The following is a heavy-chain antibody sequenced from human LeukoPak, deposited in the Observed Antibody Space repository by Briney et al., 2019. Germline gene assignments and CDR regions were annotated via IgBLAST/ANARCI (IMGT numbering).Heavy chain of an antibody. CDR3: AREEMATIRFGRNWFDP. V-gene: IGHV1-18*01. CDR1: GYTFTSYG. D-gene: IGHD5-24*01. CDR2: ISAYNGNT. Sequence: ASVKVSCKASGYTFTSYGISWVRQAPGQGLEWMGWISAYNGNTNYAQKLQGRVTMTTDTSTSTAYMELRSLRSDDTAVYYCAREEMATIRFGRNWFDPWGQGTLVTVSS. J-gene: IGHJ5*02.